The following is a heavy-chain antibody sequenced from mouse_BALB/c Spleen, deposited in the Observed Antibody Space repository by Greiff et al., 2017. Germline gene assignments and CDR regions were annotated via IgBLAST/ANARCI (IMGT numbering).Heavy chain of an antibody. V-gene: IGHV1-77*01. Sequence: QVQLQQSGAELARPGASVKLSCKASGYTFTDYYINWVKQRTGQGLEWIGEIYPGSGNTYYNEKFKGKATLTADKSSSTAYMQLSSLTSEDSAVYFCARGGGTGPFADWGQGTLVTVSA. CDR2: IYPGSGNT. CDR3: ARGGGTGPFAD. D-gene: IGHD4-1*01. CDR1: GYTFTDYY. J-gene: IGHJ3*01.